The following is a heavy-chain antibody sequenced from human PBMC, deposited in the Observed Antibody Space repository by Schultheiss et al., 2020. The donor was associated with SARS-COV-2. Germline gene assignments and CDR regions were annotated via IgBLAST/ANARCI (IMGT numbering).Heavy chain of an antibody. J-gene: IGHJ4*02. V-gene: IGHV4-59*01. CDR2: IYYSGST. Sequence: SQTLSLTCTVSGGSISSYYWSWIRQPTGKGLEWIGYIYYSGSTNYNPSLKSRVTISVDTSKNQFSLKLCSVTAADTAVYYCARSSEDYGDYWGQGTLVTVSS. CDR1: GGSISSYY. CDR3: ARSSEDYGDY.